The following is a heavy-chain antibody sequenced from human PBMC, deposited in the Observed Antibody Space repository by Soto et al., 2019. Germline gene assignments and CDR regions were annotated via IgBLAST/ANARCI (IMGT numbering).Heavy chain of an antibody. J-gene: IGHJ5*02. V-gene: IGHV4-59*08. CDR1: GGSISSYY. CDR3: ARRGIVGVTNNWFDP. CDR2: IYYSGSN. D-gene: IGHD1-26*01. Sequence: SETLSLTCTVSGGSISSYYCSWIRQPPGKGLEWIGYIYYSGSNNYNPSLKSRVTISVDTSKNQFSLKLSSVTAADTAVYYCARRGIVGVTNNWFDPWGQGTLVTVSS.